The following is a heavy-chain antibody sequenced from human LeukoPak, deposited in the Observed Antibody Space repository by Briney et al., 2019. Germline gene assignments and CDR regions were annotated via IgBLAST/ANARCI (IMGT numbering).Heavy chain of an antibody. D-gene: IGHD3-9*01. CDR3: AKGSGYDTDFDY. CDR1: GFTFSTYV. CDR2: ISGSGDNT. J-gene: IGHJ4*02. V-gene: IGHV3-23*01. Sequence: GGSLRLSCAASGFTFSTYVMSWVRQAPGKGLEWVSGISGSGDNTYYADSVKGRFTISRDNSKNTLYLQMNSLRAEDTTVYYCAKGSGYDTDFDYWGQGTLVTVSS.